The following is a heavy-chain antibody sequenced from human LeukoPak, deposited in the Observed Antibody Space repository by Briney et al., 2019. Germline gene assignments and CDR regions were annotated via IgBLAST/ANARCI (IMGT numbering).Heavy chain of an antibody. D-gene: IGHD5-24*01. Sequence: GGSLRPSWAASGFTVSSNYMSWVRQAPGKGLEWVSVIYSGGSTYYADSVKGRFTISRDNSKNTLYLQMNSLRAEDTAVYYCARVGMATVDYWGQGTLVTVSS. CDR3: ARVGMATVDY. V-gene: IGHV3-66*02. CDR1: GFTVSSNY. J-gene: IGHJ4*02. CDR2: IYSGGST.